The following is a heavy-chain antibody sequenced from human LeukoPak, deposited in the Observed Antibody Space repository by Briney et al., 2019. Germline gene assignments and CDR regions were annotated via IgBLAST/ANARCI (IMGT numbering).Heavy chain of an antibody. CDR2: INPITGGT. V-gene: IGHV1-2*02. Sequence: GASVKVSCKASGYTFTGYYMHWVRQAPGQGLEWMGWINPITGGTTYAQKFQGRVTMTRDTSISTTYMELSRLRSDDTAVYYCAKAITLIVVVTQTAFDIWGQGTMVTVSS. CDR1: GYTFTGYY. J-gene: IGHJ3*02. CDR3: AKAITLIVVVTQTAFDI. D-gene: IGHD3-22*01.